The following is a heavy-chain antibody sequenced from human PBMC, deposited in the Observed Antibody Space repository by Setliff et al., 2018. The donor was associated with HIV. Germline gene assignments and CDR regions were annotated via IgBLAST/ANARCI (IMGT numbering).Heavy chain of an antibody. Sequence: ASVKVSCKVSGYTLSKLSMHWVRQAPEKGLEWMGGFDPELGETLFAQKFRGRLTMTEDTSTDTAYMELTGLRSDDTAIYYCAIDNRGGVGTPYYFDYWGQGTLVTVSS. CDR2: FDPELGET. D-gene: IGHD1-26*01. V-gene: IGHV1-24*01. CDR3: AIDNRGGVGTPYYFDY. CDR1: GYTLSKLS. J-gene: IGHJ4*02.